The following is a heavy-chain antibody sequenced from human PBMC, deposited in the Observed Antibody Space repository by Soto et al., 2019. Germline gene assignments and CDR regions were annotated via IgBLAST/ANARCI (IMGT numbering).Heavy chain of an antibody. Sequence: ASVKVSCKAPGYTFTSYGISWVRQAPGQGLEWMGWISAYNGNTNYAQKLQGRVTMTTDTSTSTAYMELRSLRSDDTAVYYCARDFGYCSGGSCFGDAFDIWGQGTMVTVSS. CDR2: ISAYNGNT. V-gene: IGHV1-18*04. CDR3: ARDFGYCSGGSCFGDAFDI. CDR1: GYTFTSYG. D-gene: IGHD2-15*01. J-gene: IGHJ3*02.